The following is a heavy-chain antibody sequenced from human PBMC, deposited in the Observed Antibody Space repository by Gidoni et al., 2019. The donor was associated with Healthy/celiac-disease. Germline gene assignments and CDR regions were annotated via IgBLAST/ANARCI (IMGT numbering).Heavy chain of an antibody. CDR2: INHRGST. Sequence: QVQLQQWGAGLLKPSETLSLTCAVYSGSFSGYYWSWIRQPPGKGLEWIGEINHRGSTNYNPSLKSRVTISVDTSKNQFSLKLSSVTAADTAVYYCAGGGTRGLPDYWGQGTLVTVSS. V-gene: IGHV4-34*01. CDR3: AGGGTRGLPDY. J-gene: IGHJ4*02. D-gene: IGHD4-17*01. CDR1: SGSFSGYY.